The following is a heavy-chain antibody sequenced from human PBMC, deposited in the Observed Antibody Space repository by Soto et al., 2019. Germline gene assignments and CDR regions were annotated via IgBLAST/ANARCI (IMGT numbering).Heavy chain of an antibody. CDR2: IYYSGST. J-gene: IGHJ4*02. Sequence: PSETLSLTCTVSGCSISSYYWSWIRQPPGKGLEWIGYIYYSGSTNYNPSLKSRVTISVDTSKNQFSLKLSSVTAADTAVYYCARGESYYDSSGYYYFDYWGQGTLVTVSS. CDR3: ARGESYYDSSGYYYFDY. V-gene: IGHV4-59*01. CDR1: GCSISSYY. D-gene: IGHD3-22*01.